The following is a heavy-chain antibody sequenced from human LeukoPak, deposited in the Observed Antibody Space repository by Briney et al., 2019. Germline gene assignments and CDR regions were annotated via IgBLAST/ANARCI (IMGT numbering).Heavy chain of an antibody. V-gene: IGHV6-1*01. J-gene: IGHJ4*02. CDR3: ARELLWFGVMSYFDY. CDR1: GDGVSSNSAA. CDR2: TYYRSKWYN. D-gene: IGHD3-10*01. Sequence: SQTLSLTCAISGDGVSSNSAAWNWIRQSPSRGLEWLGRTYYRSKWYNDYAVSVKSRITINPDTSKNQFSLQLNSVTPEDTAVYYCARELLWFGVMSYFDYWGQGTLVTVSS.